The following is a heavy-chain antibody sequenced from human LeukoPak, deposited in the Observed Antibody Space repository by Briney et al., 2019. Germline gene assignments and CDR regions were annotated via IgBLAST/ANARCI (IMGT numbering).Heavy chain of an antibody. J-gene: IGHJ1*01. D-gene: IGHD3-22*01. CDR3: ASTNYYDSSGYPEYFQH. CDR1: GGTFISYA. Sequence: SVKVSCKASGGTFISYAISWVRQAPGQGLGWMGGIIPIFGTANYAQKFQGRVTITADESTSTAYMELSSLRSEDTAVYYCASTNYYDSSGYPEYFQHWGQGTLVTVSS. V-gene: IGHV1-69*13. CDR2: IIPIFGTA.